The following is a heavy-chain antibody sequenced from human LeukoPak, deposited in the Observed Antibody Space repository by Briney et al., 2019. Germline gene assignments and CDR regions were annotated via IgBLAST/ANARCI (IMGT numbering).Heavy chain of an antibody. CDR1: GLSSADSW. Sequence: GGSLRLSCAASGLSSADSWMHWVRQAPGKGLEWVSRITSDGSNINYADSVQGRFTISRDNAKNTLYLQMNSLRAEDTAVYYCARGGHSSFDYWGQGALVTVSS. CDR3: ARGGHSSFDY. V-gene: IGHV3-74*01. D-gene: IGHD3-16*01. CDR2: ITSDGSNI. J-gene: IGHJ4*02.